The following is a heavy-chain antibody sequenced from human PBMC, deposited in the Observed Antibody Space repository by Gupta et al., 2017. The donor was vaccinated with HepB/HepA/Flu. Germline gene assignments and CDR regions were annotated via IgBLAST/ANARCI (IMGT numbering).Heavy chain of an antibody. CDR2: IYYSGNT. D-gene: IGHD1-1*01. V-gene: IGHV4-59*08. CDR3: ARRGRNDIIHT. CDR1: GGSISISH. Sequence: QVQLQESGPGLVKPSETVSLRCSVSGGSISISHWSWIRQPPGKGLDWIGEIYYSGNTNYKPSLKSRVTISVDTSKNHRSLNLTSVTAADTAGYYCARRGRNDIIHTWGQGTLVIVSS. J-gene: IGHJ3*01.